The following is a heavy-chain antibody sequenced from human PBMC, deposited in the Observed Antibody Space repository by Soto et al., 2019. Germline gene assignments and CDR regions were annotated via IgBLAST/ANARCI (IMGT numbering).Heavy chain of an antibody. CDR2: ISEGGTTI. CDR1: GFTFSDYY. J-gene: IGHJ4*02. V-gene: IGHV3-11*01. CDR3: VSEGSAWSRGY. Sequence: PGGSLRLSCAGSGFTFSDYYMSWIRQAPGKGLEWVSHISEGGTTIYYSDSVKGRFTVSRDDAKNSLYLQMNSLRVADTAVYYCVSEGSAWSRGYWGQGTLVTVSS. D-gene: IGHD6-19*01.